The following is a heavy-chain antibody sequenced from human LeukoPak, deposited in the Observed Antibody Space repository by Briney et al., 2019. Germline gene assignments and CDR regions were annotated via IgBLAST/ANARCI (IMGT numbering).Heavy chain of an antibody. CDR1: GGSISSGGYY. CDR2: IYYSGST. D-gene: IGHD3-10*01. Sequence: PSETLSLTCTVSGGSISSGGYYWSWLRQHPGKGLEWIGYIYYSGSTYYNPSLKSRVTISVDTSKNQFSLKLSSVTAADTAVYYCARVLYYGSGIYYFDYWGQGTLVTVSS. J-gene: IGHJ4*02. CDR3: ARVLYYGSGIYYFDY. V-gene: IGHV4-31*03.